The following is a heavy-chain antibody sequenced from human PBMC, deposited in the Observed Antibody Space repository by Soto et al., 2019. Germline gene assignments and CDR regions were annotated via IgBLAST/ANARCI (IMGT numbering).Heavy chain of an antibody. Sequence: GGSLRLSCAASGFTFSSYAMSWVRQAPGKGLEWVSAISGCGGSTYYADSVKGRFTISRDNSKNTLYLQMNSLRAEDTAVYYCAKGSDGSGNPEVPDYWGQGTLVTVSS. D-gene: IGHD3-10*01. V-gene: IGHV3-23*01. J-gene: IGHJ4*02. CDR3: AKGSDGSGNPEVPDY. CDR1: GFTFSSYA. CDR2: ISGCGGST.